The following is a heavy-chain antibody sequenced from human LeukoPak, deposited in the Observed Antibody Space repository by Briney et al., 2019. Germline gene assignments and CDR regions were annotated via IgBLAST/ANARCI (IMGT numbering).Heavy chain of an antibody. D-gene: IGHD2-21*02. J-gene: IGHJ4*02. V-gene: IGHV3-33*01. CDR1: GFTFSSYG. CDR3: ARDPSLTYYFDY. CDR2: IWYDGSNK. Sequence: GGSLRLSCAASGFTFSSYGMHWVRQAPGKGLEWVALIWYDGSNKYYADSVKGRFTISRDDSKNTLFLQMDSLRVEDTAVYYCARDPSLTYYFDYWGQGTLVTVSS.